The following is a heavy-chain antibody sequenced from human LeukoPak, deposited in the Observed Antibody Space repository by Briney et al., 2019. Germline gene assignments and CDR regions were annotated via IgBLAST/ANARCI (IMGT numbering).Heavy chain of an antibody. CDR2: IYASGST. CDR3: ARESIVVVITYYYYYMDV. CDR1: GGSISSYY. V-gene: IGHV4-4*07. J-gene: IGHJ6*03. Sequence: SSETLSLTCTVSGGSISSYYWSWIRQPAGKGLEWIGRIYASGSTYYNPSLKSRVTMSVDTSKNQFSLRLTTVTAADTAVYYCARESIVVVITYYYYYMDVWGKGTTVTVSS. D-gene: IGHD3-22*01.